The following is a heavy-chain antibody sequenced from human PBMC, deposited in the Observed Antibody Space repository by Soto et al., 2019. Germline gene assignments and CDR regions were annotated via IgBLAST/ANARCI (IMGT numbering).Heavy chain of an antibody. CDR1: GFTFSSYG. CDR3: AKDLDIVATIDY. D-gene: IGHD5-12*01. Sequence: VGSLRLSCAASGFTFSSYGMHWVRQAPGKGLEWVAVISYDGSNKYYADTVKGRFTISRDNSKNTLYLQMNSLRAEDTAVYYCAKDLDIVATIDYWGQGTLVTVSS. J-gene: IGHJ4*02. CDR2: ISYDGSNK. V-gene: IGHV3-30*18.